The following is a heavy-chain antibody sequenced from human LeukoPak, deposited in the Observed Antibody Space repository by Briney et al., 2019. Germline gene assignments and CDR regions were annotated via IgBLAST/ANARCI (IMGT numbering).Heavy chain of an antibody. J-gene: IGHJ4*02. CDR3: ATAGGYSYEGFDN. CDR2: ISGGSSNK. CDR1: GFTFSDHY. Sequence: PGGSLRLSCAASGFTFSDHYMTWIRQAPGKGLEWVSYISGGSSNKQYADSVRGRFVISRDNAKNSLYLQMNSLRAEDTAVYYCATAGGYSYEGFDNWGQGTLVTVSS. D-gene: IGHD5-18*01. V-gene: IGHV3-11*01.